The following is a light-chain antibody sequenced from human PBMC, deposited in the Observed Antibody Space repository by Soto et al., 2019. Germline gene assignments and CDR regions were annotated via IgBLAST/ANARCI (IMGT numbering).Light chain of an antibody. J-gene: IGKJ2*01. CDR1: QTISSY. V-gene: IGKV1-39*01. CDR2: AAS. CDR3: QQSYRSPYT. Sequence: DPPMTQSPSSLSASVGDRVIITCRAGQTISSYLNWYQQKPGKAPNLLIYAASTLHSGVPSRFSGSGSGTEFTLTISSLQPEDVATYYCQQSYRSPYTFGQGTKLEIK.